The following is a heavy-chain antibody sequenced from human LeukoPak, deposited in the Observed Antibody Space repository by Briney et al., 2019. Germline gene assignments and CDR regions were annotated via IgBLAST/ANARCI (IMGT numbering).Heavy chain of an antibody. CDR3: AKDQGLYGSGSYYNRGPRWDAFDI. Sequence: HPGGSLRLSCAASGFTFSSYGMHWVRQAPGKGLEWVAVIWYDGSNKYYADSVKGRFTISRDNSKNTLYLQMNSLRAEDTAVYYCAKDQGLYGSGSYYNRGPRWDAFDIWGQGTMVTVSS. V-gene: IGHV3-33*06. D-gene: IGHD3-10*01. CDR1: GFTFSSYG. CDR2: IWYDGSNK. J-gene: IGHJ3*02.